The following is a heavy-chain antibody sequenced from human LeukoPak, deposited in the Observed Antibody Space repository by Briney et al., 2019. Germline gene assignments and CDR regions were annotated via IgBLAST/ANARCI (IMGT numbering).Heavy chain of an antibody. J-gene: IGHJ5*02. CDR2: IYYSGST. CDR1: GGSISIYY. Sequence: SETLSLTCTVSGGSISIYYWSWIRQPPGKGLEWIGYIYYSGSTNYNPSLKSRVTISVDTSQNQSSLKLSSVAAADTAVYYCARGWIQLWSPTIFNWFDPWGQGTLATVSS. V-gene: IGHV4-59*01. D-gene: IGHD5-18*01. CDR3: ARGWIQLWSPTIFNWFDP.